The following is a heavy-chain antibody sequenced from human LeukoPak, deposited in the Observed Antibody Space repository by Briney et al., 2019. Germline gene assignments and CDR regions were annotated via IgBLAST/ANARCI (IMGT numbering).Heavy chain of an antibody. Sequence: SETLSLTCTVSGGSVGSAGYYWSWIRQPPGGGLEWIGYIYYIRNTNYNPSLKSRVTMSQDPSKNQFSLKLNSVTAADTAVYYCARTQSQSGSYRYYFGYWGQGTLVTVSS. J-gene: IGHJ4*02. D-gene: IGHD1-26*01. CDR2: IYYIRNT. CDR1: GGSVGSAGYY. V-gene: IGHV4-61*08. CDR3: ARTQSQSGSYRYYFGY.